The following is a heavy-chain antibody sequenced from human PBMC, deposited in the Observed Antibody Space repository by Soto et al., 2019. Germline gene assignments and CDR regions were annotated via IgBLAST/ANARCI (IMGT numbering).Heavy chain of an antibody. V-gene: IGHV4-59*08. Sequence: SETLSLTCTVSGSPISDHYWSWFRQAPGQGLEWVGYIYYTGTTTYNPSLKSRVTISLDTSKNQFSLKLRSVTAADTAVYYCARRYGTTFDYWGQGTLVTVSS. J-gene: IGHJ4*02. CDR3: ARRYGTTFDY. D-gene: IGHD1-1*01. CDR2: IYYTGTT. CDR1: GSPISDHY.